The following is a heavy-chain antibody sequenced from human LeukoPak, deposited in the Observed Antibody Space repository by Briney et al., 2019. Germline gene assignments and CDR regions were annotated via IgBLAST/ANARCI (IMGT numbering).Heavy chain of an antibody. J-gene: IGHJ6*03. V-gene: IGHV1-8*01. D-gene: IGHD3-22*01. Sequence: EASVKVSCKASGYTYTSYDINWVRQATGQGLEWMGRMNPNSGNTGYAQKFQGRVTMTRNTSISTAYMELSSLRSEDTAVYYCARVAEYYYDSSGYFVEWSLLDPKNYYYYMDVWGKGTTVTVSS. CDR1: GYTYTSYD. CDR3: ARVAEYYYDSSGYFVEWSLLDPKNYYYYMDV. CDR2: MNPNSGNT.